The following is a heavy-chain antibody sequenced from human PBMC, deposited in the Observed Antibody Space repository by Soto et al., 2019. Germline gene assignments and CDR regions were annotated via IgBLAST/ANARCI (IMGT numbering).Heavy chain of an antibody. D-gene: IGHD6-19*01. CDR1: GGTFISYA. J-gene: IGHJ4*02. Sequence: SVKVSCKASGGTFISYAISLLLQAPGQGLEWMGGIIPIFGTANYAQKFQGRVTITADESTSTAYMELSSLRSEDTAVYYCARRPLAVAGYYFDYWGQGTLVTVSS. CDR2: IIPIFGTA. V-gene: IGHV1-69*13. CDR3: ARRPLAVAGYYFDY.